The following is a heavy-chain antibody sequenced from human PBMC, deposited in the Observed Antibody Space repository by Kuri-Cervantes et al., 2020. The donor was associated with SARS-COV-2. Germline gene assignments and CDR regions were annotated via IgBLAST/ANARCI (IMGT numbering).Heavy chain of an antibody. V-gene: IGHV4-39*02. CDR1: HEPLYSSSHF. Sequence: ESLKISCTVSHEPLYSSSHFWGWIRQSPGKGLGWIGSVFYSGTTYYNPSLQSRVTVSVDLSKNQFSLSLQSVTAADTAVYYCVRDHDYGSRNKFDFWGPGALVTVSS. D-gene: IGHD6-13*01. CDR3: VRDHDYGSRNKFDF. CDR2: VFYSGTT. J-gene: IGHJ4*02.